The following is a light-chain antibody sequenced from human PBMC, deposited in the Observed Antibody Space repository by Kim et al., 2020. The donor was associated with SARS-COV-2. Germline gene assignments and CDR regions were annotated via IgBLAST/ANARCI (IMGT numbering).Light chain of an antibody. CDR2: GAS. CDR3: QHYGNSPYT. CDR1: QSVSSTY. V-gene: IGKV3-20*01. Sequence: LSPGERATLSCRASQSVSSTYLVWYQQKPGQAPRLLIYGASSRATGIPDRFSGNGSGTDFTLTISRLEPEDFAVYYCQHYGNSPYTFGQGTKLEI. J-gene: IGKJ2*01.